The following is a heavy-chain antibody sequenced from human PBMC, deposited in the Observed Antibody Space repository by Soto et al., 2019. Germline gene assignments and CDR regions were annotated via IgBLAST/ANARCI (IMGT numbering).Heavy chain of an antibody. Sequence: GGSLRLSCAASGFTFSSYGMSRVRQAPGKGLEWVSSISGSGGSTYYADSVKGRFTISRDNSKNTLYLQMSSLRAEDTAVYYCANRNDYGSGSYFPFDHWGQGTLVTVSS. CDR3: ANRNDYGSGSYFPFDH. J-gene: IGHJ4*02. V-gene: IGHV3-23*01. D-gene: IGHD3-10*01. CDR2: ISGSGGST. CDR1: GFTFSSYG.